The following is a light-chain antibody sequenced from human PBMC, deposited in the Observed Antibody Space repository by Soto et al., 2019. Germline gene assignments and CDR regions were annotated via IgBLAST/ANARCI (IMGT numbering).Light chain of an antibody. CDR3: QQYDHPPYT. Sequence: DIQMTQSPSPLSASVGDRVYITCRTSQSISSYLNWYQQKPGKAPKLLIYDASNLERGVPSRFSGSGSGTDFSLTVDSLQPEDTATYYCQQYDHPPYTFGQGTKLEIK. CDR2: DAS. V-gene: IGKV1-33*01. CDR1: QSISSY. J-gene: IGKJ2*01.